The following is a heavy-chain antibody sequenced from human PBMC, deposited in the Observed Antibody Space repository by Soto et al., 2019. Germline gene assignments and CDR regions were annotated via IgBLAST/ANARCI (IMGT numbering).Heavy chain of an antibody. Sequence: PSETLSLTCTVSGASITYGAYSWSWIRQTPGKGLEWIGYINHLETTFYNPSFESRLTLSIDRTKNQFSLNLKSMSAADRAVYFCARGGGFDSFDYWGQGTPVTVSS. CDR2: INHLETT. CDR1: GASITYGAYS. J-gene: IGHJ4*02. V-gene: IGHV4-30-2*01. CDR3: ARGGGFDSFDY. D-gene: IGHD3-10*01.